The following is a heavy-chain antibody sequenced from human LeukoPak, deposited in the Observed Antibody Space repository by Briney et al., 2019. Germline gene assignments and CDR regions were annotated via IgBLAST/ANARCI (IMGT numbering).Heavy chain of an antibody. CDR1: GFTFSSYA. D-gene: IGHD3-10*01. V-gene: IGHV3-23*01. Sequence: SGGSLRLSCAASGFTFSSYAMSWVRQAPGKGLEWVSAISGSGGSTYYADSVKGRFTISRDNSKNTLYLQMNSLRAEDTAVYYCARSFYGSGTGSFDYWGQGTLVTVSS. CDR3: ARSFYGSGTGSFDY. CDR2: ISGSGGST. J-gene: IGHJ4*02.